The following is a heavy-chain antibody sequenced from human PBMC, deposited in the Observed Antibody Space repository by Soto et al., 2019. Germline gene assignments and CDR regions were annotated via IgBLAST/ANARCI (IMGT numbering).Heavy chain of an antibody. CDR2: IIPIFGTA. V-gene: IGHV1-69*13. Sequence: SVKVSCKASGGTFSSYAISWVRQAPGQGLEWMGGIIPIFGTANYAQKFQGRVTITADESTSTAYMELSSLRSEDTAVYYCARDRCSSSSPITKPLAYWGRGTLVTVSS. J-gene: IGHJ4*02. D-gene: IGHD6-6*01. CDR1: GGTFSSYA. CDR3: ARDRCSSSSPITKPLAY.